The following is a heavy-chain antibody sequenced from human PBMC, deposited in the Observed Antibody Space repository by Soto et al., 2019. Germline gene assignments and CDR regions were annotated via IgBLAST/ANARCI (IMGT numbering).Heavy chain of an antibody. V-gene: IGHV3-48*02. J-gene: IGHJ4*02. D-gene: IGHD6-19*01. Sequence: EVQLVESGGGLVQPGGSLRLSCAASGFTFRIYSMNWIRQAPGKGLEWVSYMTSDMKTIHYADSVKGRFTISRDNARNSVYLQMTSLRDEDTDVYYCARSVEGHFDYWGQGTLVTVSS. CDR2: MTSDMKTI. CDR3: ARSVEGHFDY. CDR1: GFTFRIYS.